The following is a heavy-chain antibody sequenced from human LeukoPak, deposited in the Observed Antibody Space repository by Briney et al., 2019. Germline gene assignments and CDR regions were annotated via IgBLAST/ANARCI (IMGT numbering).Heavy chain of an antibody. Sequence: GGSLRLSCAASGFTFDDYAMHWVRQAPGKGLERVSGISWNSGSIGYADSVKGRFTISRDNAKNSLYLQMNSLRAEDTALYYCAKDIMVAVAGTAALFDYWGQGTLVTVSS. CDR1: GFTFDDYA. V-gene: IGHV3-9*01. CDR2: ISWNSGSI. D-gene: IGHD6-19*01. J-gene: IGHJ4*02. CDR3: AKDIMVAVAGTAALFDY.